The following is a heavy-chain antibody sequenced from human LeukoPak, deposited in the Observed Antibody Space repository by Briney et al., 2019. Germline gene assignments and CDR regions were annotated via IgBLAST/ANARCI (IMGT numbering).Heavy chain of an antibody. V-gene: IGHV4-39*01. CDR3: ARGPRGWYSSG. D-gene: IGHD6-19*01. CDR2: IYYSGST. Sequence: PSETLSLTCTVSGGSISSSSYYWGWIRQPPGKGLEWIGSIYYSGSTYYKPSLKSRVTISVDTSKNQFSLKLSSVTAADTAVYYCARGPRGWYSSGWGQGTLVTVSS. J-gene: IGHJ4*02. CDR1: GGSISSSSYY.